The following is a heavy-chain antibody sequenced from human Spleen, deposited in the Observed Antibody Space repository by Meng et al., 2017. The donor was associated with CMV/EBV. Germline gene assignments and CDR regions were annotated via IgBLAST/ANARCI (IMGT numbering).Heavy chain of an antibody. CDR3: ASYSSSLELNDY. J-gene: IGHJ4*02. D-gene: IGHD6-13*01. CDR2: INWNGGST. V-gene: IGHV3-20*04. Sequence: GESLKISCAASGFTFDDYGMSWVRQAPGKGLEWVSGINWNGGSTGYADSVKGRFTISRDNAKNSLYLQMNSLRAEDTAVYYCASYSSSLELNDYWGQGTLVTVSS. CDR1: GFTFDDYG.